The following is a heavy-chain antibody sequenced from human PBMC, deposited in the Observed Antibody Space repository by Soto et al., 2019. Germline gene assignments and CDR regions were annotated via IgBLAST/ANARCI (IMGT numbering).Heavy chain of an antibody. Sequence: QVQLQESGPGLVKPSETLSLTCTVSGGSISSYYWSWIRQPAGKGLEWIGRIYTSGSTNYNPSLKSRVTMSVDTSRTPFSLKLSSVTAADTAVYYCARGFNDDSSGYYYWCDPWGQGTLVTVSS. D-gene: IGHD3-22*01. J-gene: IGHJ5*02. CDR3: ARGFNDDSSGYYYWCDP. V-gene: IGHV4-4*07. CDR1: GGSISSYY. CDR2: IYTSGST.